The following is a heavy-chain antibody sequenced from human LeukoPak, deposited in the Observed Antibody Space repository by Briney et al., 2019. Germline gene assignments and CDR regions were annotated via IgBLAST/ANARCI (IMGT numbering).Heavy chain of an antibody. Sequence: SETLSLTCAVSGGSISSYYWSWIRQPPGKGLEWIGYIHYSGSTNYNPSLKSRVTISVDASKNQFSLKLSSVTAVDTAVYYCARARYHTEMTYFRTVYYFDYWGQGTLVTVSS. D-gene: IGHD2-8*01. CDR3: ARARYHTEMTYFRTVYYFDY. CDR2: IHYSGST. V-gene: IGHV4-59*01. CDR1: GGSISSYY. J-gene: IGHJ4*02.